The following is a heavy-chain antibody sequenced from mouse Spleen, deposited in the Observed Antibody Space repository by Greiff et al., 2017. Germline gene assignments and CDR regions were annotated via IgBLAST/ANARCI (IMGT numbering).Heavy chain of an antibody. D-gene: IGHD2-2*01. CDR1: GFTFSSYA. Sequence: EVKVVESGGGLVKPGGSLKLSCAASGFTFSSYAMSWVRQTPEKRLEWVATISDGGSYTYYPDNVKGRFTISRDNAKNNLYLQMSHLKSEDTAMYYCARIYYGYEDYWGQGTTLTVSS. CDR3: ARIYYGYEDY. CDR2: ISDGGSYT. J-gene: IGHJ2*01. V-gene: IGHV5-4*03.